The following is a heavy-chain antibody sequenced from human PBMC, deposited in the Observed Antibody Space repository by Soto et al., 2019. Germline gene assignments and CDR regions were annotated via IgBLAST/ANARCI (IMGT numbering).Heavy chain of an antibody. CDR2: ISSNGNVA. J-gene: IGHJ4*02. D-gene: IGHD2-8*02. CDR3: VKEKSIALTGGLDY. V-gene: IGHV3-64D*06. CDR1: GFTFRNFA. Sequence: HPGGSLRLSCSGSGFTFRNFAMHWVRQAPGKGLQYVSGISSNGNVADYADSVKGRFTISRDNSKNTVYLQLSSLRGNDTAVYFCVKEKSIALTGGLDYWGQGTLVTVSS.